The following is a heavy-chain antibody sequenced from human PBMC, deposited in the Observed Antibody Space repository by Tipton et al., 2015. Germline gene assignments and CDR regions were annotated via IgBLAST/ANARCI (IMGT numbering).Heavy chain of an antibody. CDR1: GYSFTDYY. CDR3: ARGTSEHFDAPAAAK. J-gene: IGHJ4*02. Sequence: QLVQSGAEVKKPGASVKVSCKASGYSFTDYYMHWVRQAPGQGLEWMGIIDPSGGGATYAQKFPGRVTMTRDTFTSTVYMEMSSLGSEDTAVYYCARGTSEHFDAPAAAKWGKGSLVPVS. CDR2: IDPSGGGA. V-gene: IGHV1-46*01. D-gene: IGHD2-15*01.